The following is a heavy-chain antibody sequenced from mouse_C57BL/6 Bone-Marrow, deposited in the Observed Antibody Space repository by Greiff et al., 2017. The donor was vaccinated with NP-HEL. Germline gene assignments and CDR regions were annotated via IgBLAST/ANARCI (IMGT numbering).Heavy chain of an antibody. CDR3: ARGGLRPLY. Sequence: QVQLQQPGAELVKPGASVKLSCKASGYTFTSYWMHWVKQRPGRGLEWIGWFDPDSGGTKYNEKFKSKATLTVDKPSSTIYMQLSSLTSEDSAVYYCARGGLRPLYWGQGTTLTVSS. J-gene: IGHJ2*01. CDR1: GYTFTSYW. V-gene: IGHV1-72*01. D-gene: IGHD2-4*01. CDR2: FDPDSGGT.